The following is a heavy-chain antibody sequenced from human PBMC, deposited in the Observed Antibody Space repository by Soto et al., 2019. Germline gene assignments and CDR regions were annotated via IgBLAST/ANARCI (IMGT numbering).Heavy chain of an antibody. CDR3: ARHAFGPLHGLVDV. D-gene: IGHD3-10*01. CDR1: GDSLTNYY. V-gene: IGHV4-59*08. CDR2: IMYSGYS. Sequence: VQLQESGPGLVRPSETLSLTCTVSGDSLTNYYCSWLRQPPGKGLEWIGYIMYSGYSAYNLSLKRRVTMSMDTSKTQFSLMLESVTATDTAVYYCARHAFGPLHGLVDVWGQGTTVIVSS. J-gene: IGHJ6*02.